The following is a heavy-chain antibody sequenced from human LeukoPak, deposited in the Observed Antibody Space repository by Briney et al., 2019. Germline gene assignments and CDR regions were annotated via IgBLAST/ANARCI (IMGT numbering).Heavy chain of an antibody. Sequence: GESLKISCKGSGYSFTRYWIGWVRQMPGKGLEWMGIIYPGDSDTRYSPSFQGQVTISADKSISTAYLQWSSLKASDTAMYYCARNLDDILIRSRAFDIWGQGTMVTVSS. CDR2: IYPGDSDT. D-gene: IGHD3-9*01. J-gene: IGHJ3*02. CDR3: ARNLDDILIRSRAFDI. V-gene: IGHV5-51*01. CDR1: GYSFTRYW.